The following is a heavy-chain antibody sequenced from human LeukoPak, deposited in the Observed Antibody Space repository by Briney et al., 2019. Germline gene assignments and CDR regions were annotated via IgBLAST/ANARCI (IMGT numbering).Heavy chain of an antibody. CDR1: GFTFSDYY. CDR2: ITNSGNTI. Sequence: GGSLRLSCAASGFTFSDYYMSWIRQTPGMRLEWISYITNSGNTIYYADSVEGRFTISRDNAKNSLYLQMNSLRAEDTAVYYCARDVPAAGGAFDIWGQGTMVTVSS. D-gene: IGHD3-16*01. CDR3: ARDVPAAGGAFDI. V-gene: IGHV3-11*04. J-gene: IGHJ3*02.